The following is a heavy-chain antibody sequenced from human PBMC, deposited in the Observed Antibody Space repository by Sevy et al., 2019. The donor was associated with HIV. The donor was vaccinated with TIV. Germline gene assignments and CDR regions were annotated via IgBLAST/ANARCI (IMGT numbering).Heavy chain of an antibody. V-gene: IGHV1-69*13. CDR3: ARLYPCGGACYYFDS. J-gene: IGHJ4*02. D-gene: IGHD2-21*02. Sequence: ASVNVSCKASGGNFRNYVISWVRQAPGQGLEWMGGIIPTSGTANYAQKFQGRVTIIADESTSTAYMELSSLRSEDTAVYYCARLYPCGGACYYFDSWGQGTLVTVSS. CDR1: GGNFRNYV. CDR2: IIPTSGTA.